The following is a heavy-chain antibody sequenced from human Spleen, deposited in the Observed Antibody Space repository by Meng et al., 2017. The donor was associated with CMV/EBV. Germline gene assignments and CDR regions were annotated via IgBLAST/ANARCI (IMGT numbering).Heavy chain of an antibody. Sequence: ASVKVSCKASGYTFTGYYIHWVRQAPGQGLEWMGWINPDSSGTNYAQKFQGRVSMTRATSISTPYMELSRLRSDDTAVYYCGTTTVARSGSWYFDSWGQGMLVTVSS. D-gene: IGHD4-23*01. J-gene: IGHJ4*02. CDR2: INPDSSGT. V-gene: IGHV1-2*02. CDR1: GYTFTGYY. CDR3: GTTTVARSGSWYFDS.